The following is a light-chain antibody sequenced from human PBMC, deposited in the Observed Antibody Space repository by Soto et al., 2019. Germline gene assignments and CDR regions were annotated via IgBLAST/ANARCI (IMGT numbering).Light chain of an antibody. CDR1: QSVSSY. Sequence: EIVMTQSPATLSVSPGERATLSCRASQSVSSYLAWYQQKPGQAPRLLIYDASNRATGIPARFSGSGSGTDFTLTISSLEPEDFAVYYCQQRSNWLITFGHGTRLEIK. V-gene: IGKV3-11*01. CDR3: QQRSNWLIT. CDR2: DAS. J-gene: IGKJ5*01.